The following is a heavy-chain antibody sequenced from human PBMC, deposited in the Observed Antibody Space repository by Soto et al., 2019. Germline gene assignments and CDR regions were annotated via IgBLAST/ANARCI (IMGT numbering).Heavy chain of an antibody. CDR3: VKLRLELLYLDS. Sequence: EVQLSESGGGLVQPGGSLRLSCAAAGFTFSRYGMSWVRQAPGKGLEWVSAITGSGDSTYYADSVKGRFTISRDSYNNTVYLQMNSLRAEDPAVYYCVKLRLELLYLDSWGMGALVIVSS. V-gene: IGHV3-23*01. D-gene: IGHD1-7*01. CDR1: GFTFSRYG. CDR2: ITGSGDST. J-gene: IGHJ4*02.